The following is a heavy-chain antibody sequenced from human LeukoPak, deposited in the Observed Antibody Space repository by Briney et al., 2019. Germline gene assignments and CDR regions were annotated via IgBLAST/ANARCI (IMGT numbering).Heavy chain of an antibody. CDR3: ARVKGSGWYEVDY. CDR1: GFTFSSYE. J-gene: IGHJ4*02. CDR2: ISSGGTTL. D-gene: IGHD6-19*01. V-gene: IGHV3-48*03. Sequence: GGSLRLSCAASGFTFSSYEMNWVRQAPGKGVEWFSYISSGGTTLYYADSVKGRFTISRDNVKNSLYLQMNSLSAEDTGVYYCARVKGSGWYEVDYWGQGTLVTVSS.